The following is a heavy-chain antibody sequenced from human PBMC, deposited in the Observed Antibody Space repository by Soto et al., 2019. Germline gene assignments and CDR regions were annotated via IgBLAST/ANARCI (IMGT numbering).Heavy chain of an antibody. CDR1: GFTFTSFG. CDR2: ITLSGDST. D-gene: IGHD3-10*01. J-gene: IGHJ4*02. Sequence: GGSLRLSCAAYGFTFTSFGMSWVRQAPGKGLEWVSGITLSGDSTYYADSVKGRFTISRDNSKNTLFLQLNSLRAEDTAVYYCVRSLGLFDYWSAGTMVTVYS. V-gene: IGHV3-23*01. CDR3: VRSLGLFDY.